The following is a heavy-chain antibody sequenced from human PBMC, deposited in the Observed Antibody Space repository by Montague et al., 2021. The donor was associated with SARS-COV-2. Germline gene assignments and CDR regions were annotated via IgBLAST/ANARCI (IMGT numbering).Heavy chain of an antibody. Sequence: SLRLSCAASGFPFTNYWMHWVRQAPGKGLVWVSRINSDGRTTTYXDSXKGRFTISRDNAENTVYLQMNSLRVEDTAVYHCVGDVAETGTRFDPWGQGTLVIVSS. CDR1: GFPFTNYW. D-gene: IGHD6-19*01. V-gene: IGHV3-74*01. J-gene: IGHJ5*02. CDR2: INSDGRTT. CDR3: VGDVAETGTRFDP.